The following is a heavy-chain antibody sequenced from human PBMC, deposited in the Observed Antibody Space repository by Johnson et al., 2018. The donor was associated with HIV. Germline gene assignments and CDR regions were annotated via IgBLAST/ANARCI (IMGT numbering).Heavy chain of an antibody. CDR3: ARERRSDYDYDAFDV. CDR2: ISSSGDPT. D-gene: IGHD5-12*01. CDR1: AFTFSDYS. V-gene: IGHV3-11*04. J-gene: IGHJ3*01. Sequence: VPLVESGGGVVQPGASPRLSCAASAFTFSDYSMSWIPPAPGKALARISSISSSGDPTYYADSVKGRFTISRDTADNSLYLQMNSLRAEDTAVYYCARERRSDYDYDAFDVWGQGTMVTVSS.